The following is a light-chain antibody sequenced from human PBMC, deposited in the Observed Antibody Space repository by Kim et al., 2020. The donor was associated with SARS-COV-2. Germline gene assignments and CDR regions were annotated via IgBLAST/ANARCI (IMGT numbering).Light chain of an antibody. CDR1: QNVNNW. Sequence: PASVGDTVTITCRASQNVNNWVAWYQQKPGQAPKLLIHQASGLQSGVPSRFAGSGSGTTFTLTISSLQPVDFATYYCQQYDSHSTFGQGTKVDIK. J-gene: IGKJ1*01. V-gene: IGKV1-5*03. CDR3: QQYDSHST. CDR2: QAS.